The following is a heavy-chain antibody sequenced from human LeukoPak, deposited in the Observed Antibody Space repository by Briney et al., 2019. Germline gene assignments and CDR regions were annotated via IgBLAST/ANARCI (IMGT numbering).Heavy chain of an antibody. Sequence: GGSLRLSCAASGFTFSSYAMSWVRQAPGKGLELVSAISGSGGSTYYADSVKGRFTISRDNSKNTLYLQMNSLRAEDTAVYYCAKRSDCSGGSCYSGVYFQHWGQGTLVTVSS. V-gene: IGHV3-23*01. J-gene: IGHJ1*01. CDR2: ISGSGGST. CDR3: AKRSDCSGGSCYSGVYFQH. CDR1: GFTFSSYA. D-gene: IGHD2-15*01.